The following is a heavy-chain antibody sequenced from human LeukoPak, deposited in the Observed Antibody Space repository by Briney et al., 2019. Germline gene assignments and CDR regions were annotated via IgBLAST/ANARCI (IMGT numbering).Heavy chain of an antibody. CDR3: ARGRTMVRGVIPRVSGGYFDY. V-gene: IGHV4-34*01. D-gene: IGHD3-10*01. Sequence: SETLSLTCAVYGGSSSGYYWSWIRQPPAKGLEWIGEINHSGSTNYNPSLKGRVTISVDTSKYQFSLKLSSVTAADTAVYYCARGRTMVRGVIPRVSGGYFDYWGQGTLVTVSS. J-gene: IGHJ4*02. CDR1: GGSSSGYY. CDR2: INHSGST.